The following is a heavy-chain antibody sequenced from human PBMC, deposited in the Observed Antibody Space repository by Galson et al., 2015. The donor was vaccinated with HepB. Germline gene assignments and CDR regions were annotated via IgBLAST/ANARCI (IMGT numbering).Heavy chain of an antibody. V-gene: IGHV3-30*03. Sequence: SLRLSCAASGFTFSSYGMHWVRQAPGKGLEWVAVISYDGSNKYYADSVKGRFTISRDNSKNTLYLQVNSLRAEDTAVYYCARLPSNGSGPGWGIDYWGQGTLVTVSS. J-gene: IGHJ4*02. CDR3: ARLPSNGSGPGWGIDY. D-gene: IGHD3-10*01. CDR1: GFTFSSYG. CDR2: ISYDGSNK.